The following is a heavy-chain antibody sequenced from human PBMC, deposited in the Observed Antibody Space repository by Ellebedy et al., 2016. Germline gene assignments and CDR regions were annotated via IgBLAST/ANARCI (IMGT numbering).Heavy chain of an antibody. V-gene: IGHV3-33*01. CDR1: GFTFSSYG. J-gene: IGHJ3*02. D-gene: IGHD3-16*01. Sequence: GGSLRLSCAASGFTFSSYGMHWVRQAPGKGLEWVAVIWYDGSNKYYADSVKGRFTISRDNSKNTLYLQMNSLRAEDTAVYYCAREVGEEIEGPLYAFDIWGQGTMVTVSS. CDR3: AREVGEEIEGPLYAFDI. CDR2: IWYDGSNK.